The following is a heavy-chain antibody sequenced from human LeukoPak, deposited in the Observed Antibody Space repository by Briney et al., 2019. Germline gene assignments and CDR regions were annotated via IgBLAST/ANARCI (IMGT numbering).Heavy chain of an antibody. Sequence: VASVKVSCKASGYTFTSYGISWVRQAPGQGLEWMGGIIPIFGTANYAQKFQGRVTITADESTSTAYMELSSLRSEDTAVYYCARGRISYSGYYKGYYMDVWGKGTTVTISS. CDR3: ARGRISYSGYYKGYYMDV. D-gene: IGHD3-22*01. J-gene: IGHJ6*03. V-gene: IGHV1-69*13. CDR2: IIPIFGTA. CDR1: GYTFTSYG.